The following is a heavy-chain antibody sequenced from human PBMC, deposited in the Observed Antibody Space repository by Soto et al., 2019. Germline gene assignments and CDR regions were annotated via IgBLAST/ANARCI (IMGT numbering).Heavy chain of an antibody. CDR2: ISSSGSTI. V-gene: IGHV3-48*03. CDR1: GFTFSSYE. Sequence: PGGSLRLSCAASGFTFSSYEMNWVRQAPGKGLEWVSYISSSGSTIYYADSVTGRFTISRDNAKNSLYLQMNSLRAEDTAVYYCARDPPTSIVVVTAIRRWYFGMDVWGQGTTVTVSS. D-gene: IGHD2-21*02. J-gene: IGHJ6*02. CDR3: ARDPPTSIVVVTAIRRWYFGMDV.